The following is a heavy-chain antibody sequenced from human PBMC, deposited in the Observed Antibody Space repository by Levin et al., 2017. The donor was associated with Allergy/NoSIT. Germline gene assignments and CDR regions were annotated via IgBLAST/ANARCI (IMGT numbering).Heavy chain of an antibody. Sequence: GGSLRLSCAVSGFTVGNNYLRWVRQAPGKGLEWVSLIYSGGGTCYADSVKGRFTISRDNSENTLHLQMNSLRVEDTAVYYCARDRHCSGDKCYGAWGQGTLVTVSS. CDR2: IYSGGGT. CDR1: GFTVGNNY. CDR3: ARDRHCSGDKCYGA. D-gene: IGHD2-15*01. V-gene: IGHV3-66*02. J-gene: IGHJ5*02.